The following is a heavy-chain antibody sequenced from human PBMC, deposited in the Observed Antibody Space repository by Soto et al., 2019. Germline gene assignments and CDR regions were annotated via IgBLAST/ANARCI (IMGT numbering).Heavy chain of an antibody. CDR1: GFSFDDYA. V-gene: IGHV3-9*01. J-gene: IGHJ4*02. CDR2: ISWNSGNI. Sequence: EVQVVEWGGGLEQPGRSLRLSCAASGFSFDDYAMHWVRQAPGKGLEWVSCISWNSGNIVYSDSVKGRFTISRDNAKNSLSLQMNSLRAEDTALYYCTKGSSTSCFSPLDHWVQGTLVTVSS. CDR3: TKGSSTSCFSPLDH. D-gene: IGHD2-2*01.